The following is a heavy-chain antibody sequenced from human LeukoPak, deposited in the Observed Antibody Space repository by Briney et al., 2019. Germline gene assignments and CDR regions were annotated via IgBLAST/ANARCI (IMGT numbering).Heavy chain of an antibody. D-gene: IGHD5-12*01. J-gene: IGHJ6*03. Sequence: ASVKVSCKVSGYTLTELSVHWVRQAPGKGLEWMGNFDPKDGDTIYAQRFQGRVTMTEDTSTHTAYMELSSLRSEDTAVYFCATPSPEWRYSGYYDFYYMDVWGKGTTVTVSS. V-gene: IGHV1-24*01. CDR3: ATPSPEWRYSGYYDFYYMDV. CDR2: FDPKDGDT. CDR1: GYTLTELS.